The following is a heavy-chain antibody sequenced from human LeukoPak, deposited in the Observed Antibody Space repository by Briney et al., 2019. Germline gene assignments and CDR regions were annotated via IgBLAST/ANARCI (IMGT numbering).Heavy chain of an antibody. J-gene: IGHJ4*02. CDR1: GGSFSGYY. CDR3: ARGDDSGSYFPFDY. Sequence: SETLSLTCAVYGGSFSGYYWSWIRQPPGKGLEWIGEINHSGSTNYNPSLKSRVTISVDTSKNQFSLKLSSVTAADMAVYYCARGDDSGSYFPFDYWGQGTLVTVSS. D-gene: IGHD3-10*01. V-gene: IGHV4-34*01. CDR2: INHSGST.